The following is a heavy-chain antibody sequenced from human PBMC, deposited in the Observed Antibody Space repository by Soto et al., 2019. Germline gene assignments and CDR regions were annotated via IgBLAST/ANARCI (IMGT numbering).Heavy chain of an antibody. CDR1: GFTFSSYW. J-gene: IGHJ4*02. V-gene: IGHV3-74*01. CDR3: ARRRGGSGWKTNLDY. Sequence: EVQLVESGGGLVQPGGSLRLSCAASGFTFSSYWMHWVRQAPGKGLVWVSRIYSDGSSTSYADSVKGRFTISRDNAKNTLYLQMTSLRAEDTAVYYCARRRGGSGWKTNLDYWCQGTLVTVSS. CDR2: IYSDGSST. D-gene: IGHD6-19*01.